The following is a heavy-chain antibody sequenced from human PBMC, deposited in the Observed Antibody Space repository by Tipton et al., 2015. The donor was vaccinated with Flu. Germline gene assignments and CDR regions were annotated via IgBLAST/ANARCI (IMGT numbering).Heavy chain of an antibody. D-gene: IGHD5-24*01. CDR2: IYYSGST. CDR3: ARAVGGWPHTSAAFDI. J-gene: IGHJ3*02. V-gene: IGHV4-61*01. CDR1: GGSISSGSYY. Sequence: TLSLTCTVSGGSISSGSYYWSWIRQPPGKGLEWIGYIYYSGSTNYNPSLKSRVTISVDTSKNQFSLKLSSVTAADTAVYYCARAVGGWPHTSAAFDIWGQGTMVTVSS.